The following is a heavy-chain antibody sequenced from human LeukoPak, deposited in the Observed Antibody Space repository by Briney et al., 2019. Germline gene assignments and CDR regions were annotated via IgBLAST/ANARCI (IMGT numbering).Heavy chain of an antibody. Sequence: GRSLRLSCAASGFIFSSSGMHWVRQAPGKGLEWVAVIWYDGSNKYYADSVKGRFTISRDNSKSTLFLQTNSLRAEDTAVYYCARDISLGELALYAYWGQGTLVTVSS. D-gene: IGHD3-16*02. CDR2: IWYDGSNK. CDR1: GFIFSSSG. V-gene: IGHV3-33*01. CDR3: ARDISLGELALYAY. J-gene: IGHJ4*02.